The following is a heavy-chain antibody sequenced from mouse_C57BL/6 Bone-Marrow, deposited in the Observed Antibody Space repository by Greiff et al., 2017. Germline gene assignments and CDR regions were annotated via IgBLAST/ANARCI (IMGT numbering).Heavy chain of an antibody. Sequence: EVKLVESGAELVKPGASVKLSCTASGFTIKDYYMHWVKQRTEQGLEWIGRIDPEDGETKYAPKFPGKATITADTSSNTAYLQLSSLTSEDTAVYYCASIYYGSSRYYFDYWGQGTTLTVSS. D-gene: IGHD1-1*01. CDR2: IDPEDGET. V-gene: IGHV14-2*01. CDR1: GFTIKDYY. CDR3: ASIYYGSSRYYFDY. J-gene: IGHJ2*01.